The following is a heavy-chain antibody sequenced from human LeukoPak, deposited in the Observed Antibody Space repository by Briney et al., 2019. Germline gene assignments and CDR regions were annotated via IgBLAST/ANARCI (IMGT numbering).Heavy chain of an antibody. CDR1: GFTFSSYA. D-gene: IGHD6-19*01. Sequence: PWGSLRLSCAASGFTFSSYAMSWVRQAPGKGLEWVSAISGSGGSTYYADSVKGRFTISRDNSKNTLYLQMNSLRAEDTAVYYCAKDQPEYSSGWYDYWGQGTLVTVSS. V-gene: IGHV3-23*01. CDR3: AKDQPEYSSGWYDY. J-gene: IGHJ4*02. CDR2: ISGSGGST.